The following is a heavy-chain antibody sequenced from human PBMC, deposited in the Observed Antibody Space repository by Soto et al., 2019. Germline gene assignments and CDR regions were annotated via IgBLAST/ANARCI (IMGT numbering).Heavy chain of an antibody. Sequence: QAQLVQSGAEAKRPGTSVKVSCKVSGYTFTNYFPWIRKAPGQGLEWKGWMNPTDGDTAYARKFEGRVTLTRDTSITTASMELSSLASDDTPVYYCARGNWGYVDWGQGNRVTVSS. J-gene: IGHJ4*02. V-gene: IGHV1-2*02. CDR3: ARGNWGYVD. D-gene: IGHD5-12*01. CDR1: GYTFTNY. CDR2: MNPTDGDT.